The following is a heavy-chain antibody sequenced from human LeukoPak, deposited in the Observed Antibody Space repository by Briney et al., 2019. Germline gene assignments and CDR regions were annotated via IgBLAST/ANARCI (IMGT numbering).Heavy chain of an antibody. CDR3: ARDVGTRVFYFDY. CDR2: INPSSGST. V-gene: IGHV1-46*01. J-gene: IGHJ4*02. D-gene: IGHD1-26*01. Sequence: ASVKVSCKASGYTFTSYYMHWVRQAPGQGLEWMGIINPSSGSTGYAQRFRGRVTMTRDTSTSTVYMELSSLRSEDTAVYYCARDVGTRVFYFDYWGQGTPVTVSS. CDR1: GYTFTSYY.